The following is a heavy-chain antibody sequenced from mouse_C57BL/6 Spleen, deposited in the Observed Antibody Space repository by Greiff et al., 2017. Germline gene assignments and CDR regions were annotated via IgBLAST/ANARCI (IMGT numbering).Heavy chain of an antibody. CDR1: GYTFTSYW. Sequence: VQLQQPGAELVKPGASVKVSCKASGYTFTSYWMHWVKQRPGQGLEWIGRIHTSDSDTNNNQKFKGKATLTVDKSSSTSYMQISILTSDDSAVYYCSIVSITTVVATNYWGQGTTLTVSS. J-gene: IGHJ2*01. V-gene: IGHV1-74*01. CDR3: SIVSITTVVATNY. D-gene: IGHD1-1*01. CDR2: IHTSDSDT.